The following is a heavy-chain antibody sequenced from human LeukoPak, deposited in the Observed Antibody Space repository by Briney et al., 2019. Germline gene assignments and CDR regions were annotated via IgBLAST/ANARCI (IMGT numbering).Heavy chain of an antibody. CDR3: ARDLRALGDYFDY. D-gene: IGHD3-16*01. Sequence: PSETLSLTCTVSGGSISSSSYYWGWIRQPPGKGLEWIGSIYYSGSTYYNPSLKSRVTISVDTSENQFSLKLSSVTAADTAVYYCARDLRALGDYFDYWGQGTLVTVSS. J-gene: IGHJ4*02. CDR2: IYYSGST. V-gene: IGHV4-39*07. CDR1: GGSISSSSYY.